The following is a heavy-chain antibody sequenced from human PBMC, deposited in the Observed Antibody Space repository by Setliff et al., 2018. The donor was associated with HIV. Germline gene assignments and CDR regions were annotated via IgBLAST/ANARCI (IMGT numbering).Heavy chain of an antibody. D-gene: IGHD1-26*01. CDR1: GYIFTDYF. V-gene: IGHV1-2*02. CDR3: ARGHSHGYGYSGSYGPFDI. J-gene: IGHJ3*02. CDR2: ISPDNANT. Sequence: GASVKVSCKASGYIFTDYFMHWVRQAPGQGLEWMGWISPDNANTRISQRFRGSVTMTRDRSINTAYMEFSGLTSDDTAVYYCARGHSHGYGYSGSYGPFDIWGQGTMVTVSS.